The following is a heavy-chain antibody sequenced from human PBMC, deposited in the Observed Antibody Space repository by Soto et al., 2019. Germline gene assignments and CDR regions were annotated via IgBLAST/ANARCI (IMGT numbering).Heavy chain of an antibody. J-gene: IGHJ6*02. CDR3: ASYTSPLYYYGMDV. D-gene: IGHD3-16*01. Sequence: SVKVSCKASGGTFSSYAISCVRQAPGQGLEWMGGIIPIFGTANYAQKFQGRVTITADESTSTAYMELSSLRSEDTAVYYCASYTSPLYYYGMDVWGQGTTVTVSS. V-gene: IGHV1-69*13. CDR1: GGTFSSYA. CDR2: IIPIFGTA.